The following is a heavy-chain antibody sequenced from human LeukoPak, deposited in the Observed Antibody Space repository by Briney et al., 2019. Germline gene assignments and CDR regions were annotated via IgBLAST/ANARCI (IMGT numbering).Heavy chain of an antibody. CDR1: GFTFSSYE. CDR2: ISSSGSTI. D-gene: IGHD6-13*01. J-gene: IGHJ3*02. Sequence: GGSLRLSCAASGFTFSSYEMNWVRQAPGKGLEWDSYISSSGSTIYYADSVKGRFTISRDNAKNSLYLQMNCLRAEDTAVYYCARPGIAAAGPLDAFDIWGQGTMVTVSS. CDR3: ARPGIAAAGPLDAFDI. V-gene: IGHV3-48*03.